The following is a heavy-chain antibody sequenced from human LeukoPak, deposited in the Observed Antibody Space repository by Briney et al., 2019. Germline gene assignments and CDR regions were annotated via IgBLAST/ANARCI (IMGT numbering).Heavy chain of an antibody. CDR3: ARVAAFPGYCSGGSCYDLYYYYMDV. CDR2: IYYSGST. J-gene: IGHJ6*03. D-gene: IGHD2-15*01. CDR1: GGPISSSSYY. Sequence: PSETLSLTCTVSGGPISSSSYYWGWIRRPPGKGLEWIGSIYYSGSTYYNPSLKSRVTISVDTSKNQFSLKLSSVTAADTAVYYCARVAAFPGYCSGGSCYDLYYYYMDVWGKGTTVTVSS. V-gene: IGHV4-39*07.